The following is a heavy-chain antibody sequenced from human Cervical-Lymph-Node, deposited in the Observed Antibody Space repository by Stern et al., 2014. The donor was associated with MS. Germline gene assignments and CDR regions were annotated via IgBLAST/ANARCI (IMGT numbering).Heavy chain of an antibody. CDR1: GFTFSGYA. D-gene: IGHD5-24*01. CDR3: ASGKVPVVRDAYQSGLDH. Sequence: VQLEESGGGVVQPGRSLRLSCAASGFTFSGYAMHWVRQAPGKGLDWVAVISYDGSHTYYADSLKGRVTISRDNSKNTLYLQMNSLRVEDTAVYYCASGKVPVVRDAYQSGLDHWGQGTLVTVSS. V-gene: IGHV3-30*04. CDR2: ISYDGSHT. J-gene: IGHJ4*02.